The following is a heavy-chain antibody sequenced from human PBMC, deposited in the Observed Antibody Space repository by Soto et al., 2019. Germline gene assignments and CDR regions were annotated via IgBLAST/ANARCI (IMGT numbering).Heavy chain of an antibody. J-gene: IGHJ5*02. CDR2: VSYDGSKK. Sequence: QVQLVESGGGVVQPGRSLRLTCAGSGFTFRSNGMHWVRQAPGKGLEWVALVSYDGSKKYYADSVKGRFTISRDNSENTLYLQMNSLRAEDTAVYYCARWVGGSMYDNSGKYESWGQGTLVTVSS. D-gene: IGHD3-22*01. CDR3: ARWVGGSMYDNSGKYES. CDR1: GFTFRSNG. V-gene: IGHV3-30*03.